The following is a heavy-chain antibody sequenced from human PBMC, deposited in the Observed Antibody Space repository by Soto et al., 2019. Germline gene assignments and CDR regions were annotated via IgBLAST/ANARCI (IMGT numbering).Heavy chain of an antibody. Sequence: ASVKVSCKVSGYTLSDLSMYWVRQAPGKGLEWMGGYVPEDGETVYAQNFQGRITMTEDAATDTANMELSSLRSDDTAIYYCATSSTFGIIKPPDYWGQGTLVTVSS. D-gene: IGHD3-16*01. CDR2: YVPEDGET. J-gene: IGHJ4*02. CDR1: GYTLSDLS. V-gene: IGHV1-24*01. CDR3: ATSSTFGIIKPPDY.